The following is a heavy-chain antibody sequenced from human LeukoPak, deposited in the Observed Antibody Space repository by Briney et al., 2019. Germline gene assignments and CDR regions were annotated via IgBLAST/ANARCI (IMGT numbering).Heavy chain of an antibody. CDR2: ISYDGSNK. CDR3: ARDGWGITMVRGVIAPPFDY. V-gene: IGHV3-30-3*01. Sequence: GGSLRLSCAASGFTFSSYAMSWVRQAPGKGLEWVAVISYDGSNKYYADSVKGRFTISRDNSKNTLYLQMNSLRAEDTAVYYCARDGWGITMVRGVIAPPFDYWGQGTLVTVSS. J-gene: IGHJ4*02. CDR1: GFTFSSYA. D-gene: IGHD3-10*01.